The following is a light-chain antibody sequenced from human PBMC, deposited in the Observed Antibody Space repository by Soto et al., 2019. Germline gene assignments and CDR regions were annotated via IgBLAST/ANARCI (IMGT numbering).Light chain of an antibody. CDR2: KAS. Sequence: DSHMTQCPSTLSGSVGDRVTITCRASQTISSWSAWYQQKPGKAPKLLIYKASTLKSGVPSRFSGSGSGTEFTLTISSLQPDDFATYYCQHYNSYLDAFGQGTNV. V-gene: IGKV1-5*03. CDR1: QTISSW. CDR3: QHYNSYLDA. J-gene: IGKJ1*01.